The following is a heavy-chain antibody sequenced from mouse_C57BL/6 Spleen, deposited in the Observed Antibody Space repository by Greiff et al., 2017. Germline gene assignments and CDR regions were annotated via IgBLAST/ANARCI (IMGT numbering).Heavy chain of an antibody. D-gene: IGHD2-5*01. Sequence: QVQLQQSGPELVKPGASVKISCKASGYAFSSSWMNWVKQRPGKGLEWIGRIYPGDGDTNYNGKFKGKATLTADKSSSTAYMQLSSLTSEDSAVYFCARYHSNYYAMDYWGQGTSVTVSS. CDR2: IYPGDGDT. CDR3: ARYHSNYYAMDY. V-gene: IGHV1-82*01. CDR1: GYAFSSSW. J-gene: IGHJ4*01.